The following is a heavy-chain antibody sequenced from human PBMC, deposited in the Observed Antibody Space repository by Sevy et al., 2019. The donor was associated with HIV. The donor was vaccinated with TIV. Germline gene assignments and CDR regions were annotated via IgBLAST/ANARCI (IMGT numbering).Heavy chain of an antibody. CDR3: ARDEGSDWTFDY. V-gene: IGHV3-53*01. CDR1: GFTVSSDY. J-gene: IGHJ4*02. CDR2: ISSGGRT. Sequence: GGSLRLSCAASGFTVSSDYMSWVRQAPGKGLEWVSRISSGGRTYYSDSVKGRFAVSRDNSKNTLYLQMNSLRAEDTALYYCARDEGSDWTFDYWGQGALVTVSS. D-gene: IGHD1-1*01.